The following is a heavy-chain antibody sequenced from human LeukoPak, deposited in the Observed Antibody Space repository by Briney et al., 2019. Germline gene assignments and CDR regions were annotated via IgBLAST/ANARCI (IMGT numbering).Heavy chain of an antibody. V-gene: IGHV4-59*08. D-gene: IGHD1-26*01. CDR1: GGSISSYY. J-gene: IGHJ4*02. Sequence: PSETLSLTCTVSGGSISSYYWSWIRQPPGKGLEWIGYIYYSGSTNYNPSLKSRVTISVDTSKNQFSLKLSSVTAADTAVYYCARLVPYSGSYRGVLDYWGQGTLVTVSS. CDR3: ARLVPYSGSYRGVLDY. CDR2: IYYSGST.